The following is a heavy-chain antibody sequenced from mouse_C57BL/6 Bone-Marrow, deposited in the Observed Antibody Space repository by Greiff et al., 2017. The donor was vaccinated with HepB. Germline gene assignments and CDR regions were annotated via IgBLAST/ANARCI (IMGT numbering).Heavy chain of an antibody. V-gene: IGHV1-52*01. D-gene: IGHD2-12*01. Sequence: QVRLQQPGAELVRPGSSVKLSCKASGYTFTSYWMHWVKQRPIQGLEWIGNIDPSDSETHYNQKFKDKATLTVDKSSSTAYMQLSSLTSEDSAVYYCARRNYRRAMDYWGQGTSVTVSS. J-gene: IGHJ4*01. CDR1: GYTFTSYW. CDR2: IDPSDSET. CDR3: ARRNYRRAMDY.